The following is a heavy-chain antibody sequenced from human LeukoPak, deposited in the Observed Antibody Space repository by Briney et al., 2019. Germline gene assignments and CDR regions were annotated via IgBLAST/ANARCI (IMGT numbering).Heavy chain of an antibody. CDR1: GFTISSYS. CDR2: ISSSSSYI. Sequence: GGSLRLSCAASGFTISSYSMNWVRQAPGKGLEWVSSISSSSSYIYYADSVKGRFTISRDNAKNSLYLQMNSLRAEDTAVYYCARAPIAVAGTGFDYWGQGTLVTVSS. CDR3: ARAPIAVAGTGFDY. V-gene: IGHV3-21*01. J-gene: IGHJ4*02. D-gene: IGHD6-19*01.